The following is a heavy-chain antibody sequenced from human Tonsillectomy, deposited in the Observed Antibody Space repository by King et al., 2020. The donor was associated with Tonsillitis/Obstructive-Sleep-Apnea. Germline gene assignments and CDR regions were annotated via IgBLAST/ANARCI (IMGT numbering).Heavy chain of an antibody. CDR1: GGSISNYY. Sequence: QLQESGPGLVKPSETLSLTCTVSGGSISNYYWSWIRQPAGKGLEWIGRIYTSGSTNYNPSLKSRVTMSVDTSKNQFSLKLTCVTAADTAVYYCASGNYGPTKADYWGQGTLVTVSS. J-gene: IGHJ4*02. CDR2: IYTSGST. D-gene: IGHD4/OR15-4a*01. V-gene: IGHV4-4*07. CDR3: ASGNYGPTKADY.